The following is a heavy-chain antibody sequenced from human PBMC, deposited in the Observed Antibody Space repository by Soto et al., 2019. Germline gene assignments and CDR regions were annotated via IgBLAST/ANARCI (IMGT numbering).Heavy chain of an antibody. Sequence: PSETLSLTCTVSGGSISSGGYYWSWIRQHPGKGLEWIGHIYYSGSTYYNPSLKSRVTISVDTSKNQFSLKLSSVTAADTAVYYCAREGGYCSGGSCYHDAFDIWGQGTMVTV. V-gene: IGHV4-31*03. D-gene: IGHD2-15*01. J-gene: IGHJ3*02. CDR2: IYYSGST. CDR3: AREGGYCSGGSCYHDAFDI. CDR1: GGSISSGGYY.